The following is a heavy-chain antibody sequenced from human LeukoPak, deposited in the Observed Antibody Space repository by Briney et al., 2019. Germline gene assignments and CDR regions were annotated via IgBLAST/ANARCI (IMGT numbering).Heavy chain of an antibody. D-gene: IGHD1-7*01. CDR1: GGSISSYY. J-gene: IGHJ6*02. CDR2: IYYSGST. CDR3: ASTRVGKRYNSNYARYYYYGMDV. Sequence: SETLSLTCTVSGGSISSYYWSWIRQPPEKGLEWIGYIYYSGSTNYNPSLKSRVTISVDTSKNQFSLKLSSVTAADTAVYYCASTRVGKRYNSNYARYYYYGMDVWGQGTTVTVSS. V-gene: IGHV4-59*01.